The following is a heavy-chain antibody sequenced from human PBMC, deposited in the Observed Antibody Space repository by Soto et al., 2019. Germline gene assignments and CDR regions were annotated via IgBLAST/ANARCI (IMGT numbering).Heavy chain of an antibody. CDR2: IYWNDDK. CDR3: AHRRRTPHHFDY. Sequence: QITLKESGPTLVKPTQTLTLTCTFSGFSLSTSGVGVGWIRQPPGKALEWLALIYWNDDKRYSPSLKSRLTITTDTSKNQVVLTMTNMDPVDTATYYCAHRRRTPHHFDYWGQGTLVTVSS. V-gene: IGHV2-5*01. J-gene: IGHJ4*02. CDR1: GFSLSTSGVG.